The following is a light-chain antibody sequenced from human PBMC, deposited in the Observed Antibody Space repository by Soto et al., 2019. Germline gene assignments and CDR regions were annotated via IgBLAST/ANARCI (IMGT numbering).Light chain of an antibody. V-gene: IGKV1-17*01. J-gene: IGKJ5*01. CDR1: ESIRIH. CDR3: QQYNNWPPT. Sequence: DIQMTQSPSSLSASVGDRVSITCRASESIRIHLNWYQQKPGRAPRPLIYAATRLQSGVPSRFSGSGSGTDFALTITSLQSEDFAVYYCQQYNNWPPTFGQGTRLENK. CDR2: AAT.